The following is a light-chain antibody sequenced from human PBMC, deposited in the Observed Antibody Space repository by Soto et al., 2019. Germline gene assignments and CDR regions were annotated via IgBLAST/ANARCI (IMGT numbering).Light chain of an antibody. CDR3: QQSYSTFT. J-gene: IGKJ3*01. V-gene: IGKV1-39*01. CDR1: QSISSY. CDR2: AAS. Sequence: DIQMTQSPSSLSASVGDRVTITCRASQSISSYLNWYQQKPGKAPKLLIYAASSLQGGVPSRFSGSGSGTDFTLTISSLQPEDFATYYCQQSYSTFTFGPGTKVDIK.